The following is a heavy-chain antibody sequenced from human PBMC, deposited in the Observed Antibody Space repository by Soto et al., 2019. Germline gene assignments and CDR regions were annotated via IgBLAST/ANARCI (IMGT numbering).Heavy chain of an antibody. V-gene: IGHV3-48*02. D-gene: IGHD2-15*01. CDR3: AIYIYSSGSSYCLIDG. Sequence: GGSLRLSCAASGFTFSNFAVNWARQAPGKGLEWLAFISSTGSAEYYADAVKGRFTVSRDNVKNLAFLQMNSLRDEDTAVYFFAIYIYSSGSSYCLIDGWGQGTTVTVSS. J-gene: IGHJ6*02. CDR2: ISSTGSAE. CDR1: GFTFSNFA.